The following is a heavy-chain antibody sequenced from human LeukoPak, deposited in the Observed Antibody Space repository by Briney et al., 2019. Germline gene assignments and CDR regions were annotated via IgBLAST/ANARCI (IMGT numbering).Heavy chain of an antibody. V-gene: IGHV3-21*01. CDR1: GFTFSSYS. D-gene: IGHD6-13*01. Sequence: PGGALLLSSAASGFTFSSYSMNWVRRAPGKGGGGGSSIISSSSYIYYADSVKSRFTISRDNAKNSLYLQMNSLRAEDTAVYYCARDRGIAAAGYYYYYGTDVWGQGTTVTVSS. CDR2: IISSSSYI. CDR3: ARDRGIAAAGYYYYYGTDV. J-gene: IGHJ6*02.